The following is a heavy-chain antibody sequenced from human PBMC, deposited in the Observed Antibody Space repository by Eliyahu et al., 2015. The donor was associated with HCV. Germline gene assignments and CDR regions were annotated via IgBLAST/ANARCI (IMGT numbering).Heavy chain of an antibody. J-gene: IGHJ4*02. CDR2: IWGGGDGA. CDR1: GFTFSTHA. V-gene: IGHV3-23*01. D-gene: IGHD3-16*01. Sequence: EVQLLESGGGLVQPGGSLRLSCAASGFTFSTHAMSWVRQAPGKGLEWVSSIWGGGDGAAYADSVRGRFSISRDNSKNTLYLQMDTLRAEDTALYYCAKDLVPGDGKYYFDYWGRGTLVTVSS. CDR3: AKDLVPGDGKYYFDY.